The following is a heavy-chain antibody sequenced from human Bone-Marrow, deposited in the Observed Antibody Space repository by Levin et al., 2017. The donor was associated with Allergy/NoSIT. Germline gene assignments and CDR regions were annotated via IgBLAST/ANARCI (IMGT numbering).Heavy chain of an antibody. CDR1: GFIFSNYG. J-gene: IGHJ4*02. V-gene: IGHV3-33*01. D-gene: IGHD6-19*01. Sequence: GGSLRLSCAASGFIFSNYGMHWVRQAPGKGLEWVAIIWFTGSNKFYADSVKGRFTISRDNSKNTLYLEMSSLAAEDSAMYYCARDAGISMTEYYFDYWGQGTLVTVSS. CDR3: ARDAGISMTEYYFDY. CDR2: IWFTGSNK.